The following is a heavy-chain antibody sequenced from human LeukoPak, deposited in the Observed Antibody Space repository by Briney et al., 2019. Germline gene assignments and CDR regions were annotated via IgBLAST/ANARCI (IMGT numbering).Heavy chain of an antibody. CDR2: IYSSGST. V-gene: IGHV4-4*07. D-gene: IGHD2-2*01. Sequence: SETLSLTCTVSGVSLSSFYWSWTRHPVGKGLEWFGRIYSSGSTNYDPSLKSRVIMSIDTSKHQFSLNLSSVPAADTAVYYCARARGYCSSTSCYGCCYYYYYGMDVWGQGTTVTVSS. CDR3: ARARGYCSSTSCYGCCYYYYYGMDV. J-gene: IGHJ6*02. CDR1: GVSLSSFY.